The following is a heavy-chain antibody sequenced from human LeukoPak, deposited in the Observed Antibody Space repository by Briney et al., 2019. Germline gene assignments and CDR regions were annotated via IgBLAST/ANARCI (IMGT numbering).Heavy chain of an antibody. CDR1: GFSFSTTW. CDR2: ITSDGTST. CDR3: AKDKGNWGYIDY. D-gene: IGHD7-27*01. V-gene: IGHV3-74*03. Sequence: PGGSLRLSCAASGFSFSTTWMHWVRQPPGQGLVWVARITSDGTSTSYAESVKGRFTISRDNAKNTLYLQMNSLRAEDTAVYYCAKDKGNWGYIDYWGQGTLVTVSS. J-gene: IGHJ4*02.